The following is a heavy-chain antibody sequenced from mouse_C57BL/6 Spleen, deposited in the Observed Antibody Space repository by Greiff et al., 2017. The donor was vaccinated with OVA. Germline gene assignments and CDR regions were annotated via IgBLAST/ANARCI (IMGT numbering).Heavy chain of an antibody. CDR1: GFTFSDAW. V-gene: IGHV6-6*01. CDR2: IRNKANNHAT. D-gene: IGHD2-14*01. CDR3: TRKGGIASYYAMDY. J-gene: IGHJ4*01. Sequence: EVKLVESGGGLVQPGGSMKLSCAASGFTFSDAWMDWVRQSPEKGLEWVAEIRNKANNHATYYAESVKGRFTISRDDSKSSVYLQMNSLRAEDTGIYYCTRKGGIASYYAMDYWGQGTSVTVSS.